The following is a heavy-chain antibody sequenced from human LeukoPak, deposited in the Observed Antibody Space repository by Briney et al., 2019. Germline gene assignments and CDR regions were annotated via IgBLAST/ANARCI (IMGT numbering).Heavy chain of an antibody. J-gene: IGHJ4*02. Sequence: GGSLRLSCAASGFTFSSYSMNWVRQAPGKGLEWVSSISSSSSYIYYADSVKGRFTISRDNAKNSLYLQMNSLRAEDTAVYYCARDRDNYYDSSGSIDYWGQGTPVTVSS. V-gene: IGHV3-21*01. CDR1: GFTFSSYS. CDR3: ARDRDNYYDSSGSIDY. D-gene: IGHD3-22*01. CDR2: ISSSSSYI.